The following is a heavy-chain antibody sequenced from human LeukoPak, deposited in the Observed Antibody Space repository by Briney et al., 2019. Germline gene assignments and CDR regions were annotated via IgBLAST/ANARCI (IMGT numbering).Heavy chain of an antibody. Sequence: GEALKISCKGAGNPFTTSWIGWVRQMPGKGLEWRGIIYVGDSDTRYRPSFQGQVTISADKSLNTAYLQWSSLKASDTAMYYCARVENYDTSGYQTKNWFDPWGQGTLVTVSS. CDR1: GNPFTTSW. V-gene: IGHV5-51*01. CDR3: ARVENYDTSGYQTKNWFDP. J-gene: IGHJ5*02. CDR2: IYVGDSDT. D-gene: IGHD3-22*01.